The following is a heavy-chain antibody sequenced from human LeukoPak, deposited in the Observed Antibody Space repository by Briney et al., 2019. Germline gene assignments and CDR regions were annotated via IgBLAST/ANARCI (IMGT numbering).Heavy chain of an antibody. CDR3: AKGHGGGSSRFNWFDP. CDR1: GFTFSSYA. D-gene: IGHD6-13*01. V-gene: IGHV3-23*01. Sequence: PGGSLRLSCAASGFTFSSYAMSWVRQAPGKGLEWVSAISGSGGSTYYADSVKGRFTISRDNSKNTLYLQMNSLRAEDTAVYYCAKGHGGGSSRFNWFDPWGQGTLVTVSS. CDR2: ISGSGGST. J-gene: IGHJ5*02.